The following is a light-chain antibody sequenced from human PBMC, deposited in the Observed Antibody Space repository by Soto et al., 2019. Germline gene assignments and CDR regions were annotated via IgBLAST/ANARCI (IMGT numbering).Light chain of an antibody. Sequence: QSALTQPPSASGSPGQSVTISCTGTSSDVGGYNYVSWYQQHPGKAPKLLIYEVNKRPSGVPDRFSGSKSGNTGSLTVSGLQAEDEADYYCSSYAGSNNLVFGGGTKLTVL. J-gene: IGLJ2*01. V-gene: IGLV2-8*01. CDR2: EVN. CDR1: SSDVGGYNY. CDR3: SSYAGSNNLV.